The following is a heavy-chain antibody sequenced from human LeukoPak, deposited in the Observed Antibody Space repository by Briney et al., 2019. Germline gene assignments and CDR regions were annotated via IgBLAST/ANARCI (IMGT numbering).Heavy chain of an antibody. CDR3: AKGGGIAAPGGDFDY. V-gene: IGHV3-23*01. Sequence: PGGSLRLSCAASGFTFSIYAMSWVRQAPGKGPEWVSGISGSSSSTYLSGSVKGRFTISRDNSKNTLSLQMNSLRAEDTAVYYCAKGGGIAAPGGDFDYWGQGTLVTVSS. CDR1: GFTFSIYA. CDR2: ISGSSSST. J-gene: IGHJ4*02. D-gene: IGHD6-13*01.